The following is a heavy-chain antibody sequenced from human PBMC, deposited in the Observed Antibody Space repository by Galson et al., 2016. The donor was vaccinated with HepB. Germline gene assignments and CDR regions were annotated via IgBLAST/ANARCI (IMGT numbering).Heavy chain of an antibody. J-gene: IGHJ4*02. D-gene: IGHD3-10*01. CDR1: GLTFGSYG. CDR2: ISGRGGIT. V-gene: IGHV3-23*01. CDR3: VVDQGLGQSMGRGAPPA. Sequence: SLRLSCAASGLTFGSYGMSWVRQAPGKGLEWVSSISGRGGITYDADSVKGRFTISRDNSKNTLFLQINSLRAEDTAVYYCVVDQGLGQSMGRGAPPAWGQGSLVTVSS.